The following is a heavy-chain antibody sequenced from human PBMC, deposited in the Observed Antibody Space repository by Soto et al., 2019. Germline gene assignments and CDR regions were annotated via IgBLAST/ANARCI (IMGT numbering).Heavy chain of an antibody. V-gene: IGHV3-21*01. Sequence: PGGSLRLSCAASGFTFSSYSMNWVRQAPGKGLEWVSSISSSSSYIYYADSVKGRFTISRDNAKNSLYLQMNSLRAEDTAVYYCARDSDSSFYMDVWGKGTTVTVSS. CDR3: ARDSDSSFYMDV. CDR2: ISSSSSYI. CDR1: GFTFSSYS. D-gene: IGHD6-6*01. J-gene: IGHJ6*03.